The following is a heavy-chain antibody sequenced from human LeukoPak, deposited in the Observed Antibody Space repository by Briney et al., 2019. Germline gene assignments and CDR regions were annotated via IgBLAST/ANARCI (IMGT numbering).Heavy chain of an antibody. J-gene: IGHJ4*02. CDR3: AKNAWGAAGTANFDY. V-gene: IGHV3-48*01. CDR1: GFTFSSYS. D-gene: IGHD6-13*01. CDR2: ISSSSSTI. Sequence: PGGSLRLSCAASGFTFSSYSMNWVRQAPGKGLEWVSYISSSSSTIYYADSVKGRFTISRDNSKNTLYLQMNSLRAEDTAVYYCAKNAWGAAGTANFDYWGQGTLVTVSS.